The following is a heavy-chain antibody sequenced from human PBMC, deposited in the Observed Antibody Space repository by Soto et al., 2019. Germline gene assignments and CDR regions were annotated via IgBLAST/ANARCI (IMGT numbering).Heavy chain of an antibody. J-gene: IGHJ4*02. D-gene: IGHD3-22*01. CDR1: GFTFSNYS. CDR3: ARDHYDSSGYYENFDY. V-gene: IGHV3-48*01. CDR2: ISSSSSTI. Sequence: PGGSLRLSSPASGFTFSNYSMNWVRQAPGQGLEWVSYISSSSSTIYYADTVKGRFTISRDNAKNSLYLQMNSLRAEDTAVYYCARDHYDSSGYYENFDYWGQGP.